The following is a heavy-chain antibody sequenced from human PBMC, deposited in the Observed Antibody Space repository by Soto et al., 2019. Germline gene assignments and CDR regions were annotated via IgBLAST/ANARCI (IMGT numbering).Heavy chain of an antibody. CDR3: AKAVYGVPFDY. CDR2: ISYDGSNK. V-gene: IGHV3-30*18. CDR1: GFTFSSYG. D-gene: IGHD4-17*01. Sequence: QVQLVESGGGVVQPGRSLRLSCAASGFTFSSYGMHWVRQAPGKGLEWVAVISYDGSNKYYADSVKGRFTISRDNSKNTLYLQMNSLRAEDTAVDYCAKAVYGVPFDYWGQGTLVTVSS. J-gene: IGHJ4*02.